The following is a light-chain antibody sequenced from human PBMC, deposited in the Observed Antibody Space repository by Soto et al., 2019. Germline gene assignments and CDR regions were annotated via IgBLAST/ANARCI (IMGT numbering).Light chain of an antibody. Sequence: EIVLTQSPGTLSLSPWERATLSCRASQSVSSNYLAWYQQKPGQAPRLLMYDASSRATGIPDRFSGSESGTDFTLTISRLEPEDFAVYYCQQYDSSPPITFGQGTRLEI. CDR1: QSVSSNY. CDR2: DAS. V-gene: IGKV3-20*01. CDR3: QQYDSSPPIT. J-gene: IGKJ5*01.